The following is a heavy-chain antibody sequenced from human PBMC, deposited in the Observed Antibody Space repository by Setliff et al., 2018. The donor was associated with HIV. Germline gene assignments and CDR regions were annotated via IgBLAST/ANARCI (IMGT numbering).Heavy chain of an antibody. V-gene: IGHV6-1*01. CDR2: TYYRSKWSN. J-gene: IGHJ6*03. CDR3: ARGGDWDYNYYMDV. Sequence: SETLSLTCAISGDSVSSNTAAWNWVRQSPSRGLEWLGRTYYRSKWSNDYAVSVKSRITINPDTSKNQFSLQLNSVTPEDTAVYFCARGGDWDYNYYMDVWDKGTTVTVSS. CDR1: GDSVSSNTAA. D-gene: IGHD3-16*01.